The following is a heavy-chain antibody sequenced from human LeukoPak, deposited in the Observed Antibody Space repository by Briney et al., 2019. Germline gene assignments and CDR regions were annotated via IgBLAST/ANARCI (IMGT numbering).Heavy chain of an antibody. V-gene: IGHV4-59*08. CDR2: IYYSGST. J-gene: IGHJ5*02. D-gene: IGHD3-10*01. CDR1: GGSISSYY. CDR3: ARHGRITMVRGVNGWFDP. Sequence: SETLSLTCTVSGGSISSYYWSWIRQPPGKGLEWIGYIYYSGSTNYNPSLKSRVTISVDTSKNQFSLKLSSVTAADTAVYYCARHGRITMVRGVNGWFDPWGQGTLVTVSS.